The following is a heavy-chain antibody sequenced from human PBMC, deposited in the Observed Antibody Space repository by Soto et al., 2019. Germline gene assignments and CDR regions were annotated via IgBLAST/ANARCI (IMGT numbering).Heavy chain of an antibody. CDR2: INHSGST. V-gene: IGHV4-34*01. CDR3: ARVSDY. CDR1: GGSFTDYG. Sequence: QVHLQQWGAGLVKPSETLSLTCAVYGGSFTDYGWGWIRQSPGKGLEWIGEINHSGSTNYNPSLKSRVTISVDTSKNQFSLKVTSMTAADTAVYYCARVSDYWGQGTLVTVSS. J-gene: IGHJ4*02.